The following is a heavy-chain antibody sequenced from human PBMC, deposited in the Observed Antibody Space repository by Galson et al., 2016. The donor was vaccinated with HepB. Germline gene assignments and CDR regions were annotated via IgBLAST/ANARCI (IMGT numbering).Heavy chain of an antibody. CDR2: IYSDGST. CDR3: ARDGGIPGAAFDI. Sequence: SLRLSCAASGFTFSDYAMGWVRQAPGKGLEWVSAIYSDGSTYYADSVKGRFIISRDNYKNTLYIQMNSMRAEDTAVYYCARDGGIPGAAFDIWGQGTMVTVSS. V-gene: IGHV3-53*01. D-gene: IGHD3-16*01. J-gene: IGHJ3*02. CDR1: GFTFSDYA.